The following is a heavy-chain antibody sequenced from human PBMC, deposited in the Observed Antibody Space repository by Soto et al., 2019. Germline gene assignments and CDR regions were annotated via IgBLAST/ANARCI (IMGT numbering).Heavy chain of an antibody. CDR1: GGSISSGDYY. D-gene: IGHD3-22*01. CDR3: ARGGYYDSSGYYLYYYYYGMDV. CDR2: IYYSGST. J-gene: IGHJ6*02. V-gene: IGHV4-30-4*01. Sequence: QVQLQESGPGLVKPSQTLSLTCTVSGGSISSGDYYWSWIRQPPGKGLEWIGYIYYSGSTYYNPSLKSRLTISVDTSKNQFSLKLSSVTAADTAVYYCARGGYYDSSGYYLYYYYYGMDVWGQGTTVTVSS.